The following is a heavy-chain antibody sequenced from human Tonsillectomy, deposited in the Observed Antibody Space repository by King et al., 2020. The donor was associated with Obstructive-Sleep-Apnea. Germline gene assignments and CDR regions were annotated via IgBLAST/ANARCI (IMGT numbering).Heavy chain of an antibody. D-gene: IGHD2-2*03. CDR1: GFTFSSYA. J-gene: IGHJ6*02. CDR2: ISYDGSNK. CDR3: ARVEIVVVPAARSSPRYYYYYGMDV. Sequence: QLVESGGGVVQPGRSLRLSCAASGFTFSSYAMHWVRQAPGKGLEWVAVISYDGSNKYYADSVKGRFTISRDNSKNTLYLQMNSLRAKDTAVYYCARVEIVVVPAARSSPRYYYYYGMDVWGQGTTVTVSS. V-gene: IGHV3-30*04.